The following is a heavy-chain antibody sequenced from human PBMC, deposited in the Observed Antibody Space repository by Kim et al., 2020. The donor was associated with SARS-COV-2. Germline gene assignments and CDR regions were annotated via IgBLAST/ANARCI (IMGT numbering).Heavy chain of an antibody. V-gene: IGHV3-53*01. CDR2: IYSGGTT. CDR1: GFTVSSNY. J-gene: IGHJ6*02. D-gene: IGHD3-9*01. CDR3: VRDARTTYHDILTGENLYYGMDV. Sequence: GGSLRLSCAVSGFTVSSNYMSWVRQAPGKGLEWVSVIYSGGTTYYADSVKGRFTISRDNSKKTLYLQMNNLRAEDTAVYYCVRDARTTYHDILTGENLYYGMDVWGQGTTVTVSS.